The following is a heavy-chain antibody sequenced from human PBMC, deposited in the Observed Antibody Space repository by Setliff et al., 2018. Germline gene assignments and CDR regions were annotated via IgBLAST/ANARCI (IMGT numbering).Heavy chain of an antibody. Sequence: PSETLSLTCTVSGYSISSGYIWGWIRQPPGKGLEWVGNIGHTGSINYNPSLKSRLTISRDTSKNQVSLELASVTAADSAVYYCARVSIAAPSYYGMDVWGRGTTVTVSS. CDR1: GYSISSGYI. V-gene: IGHV4-38-2*02. CDR3: ARVSIAAPSYYGMDV. D-gene: IGHD2-21*01. CDR2: IGHTGSI. J-gene: IGHJ6*02.